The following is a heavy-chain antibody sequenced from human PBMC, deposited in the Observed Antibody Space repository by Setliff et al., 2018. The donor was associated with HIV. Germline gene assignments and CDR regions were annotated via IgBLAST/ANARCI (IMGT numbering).Heavy chain of an antibody. D-gene: IGHD3-10*01. J-gene: IGHJ6*03. CDR2: IYYSGSA. CDR1: GGSISSGGYY. Sequence: KTSETLSLTCTVSGGSISSGGYYWSWIRQHPEKGLEWIGYIYYSGSAYYNPSLKSRVTISLDTSKNQFSLKLTSMTAADTAVYYCAREWRGRYYYYMDVWSKGTTVTVSS. CDR3: AREWRGRYYYYMDV. V-gene: IGHV4-31*03.